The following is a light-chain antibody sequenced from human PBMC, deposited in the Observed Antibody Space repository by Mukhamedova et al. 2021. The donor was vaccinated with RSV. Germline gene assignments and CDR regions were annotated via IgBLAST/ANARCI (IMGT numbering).Light chain of an antibody. CDR2: LGS. V-gene: IGKV2-28*01. CDR3: MQAAHTPLT. Sequence: MDWYLQKPGHSPQLLIYLGSNRASGVPDRFSGSASGTDFTLKISRVEAEDVGVDYCMQAAHTPLTFGGGTKVEIK. J-gene: IGKJ4*01.